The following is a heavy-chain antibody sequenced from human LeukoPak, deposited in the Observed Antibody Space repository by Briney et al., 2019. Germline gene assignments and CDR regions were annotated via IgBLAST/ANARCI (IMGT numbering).Heavy chain of an antibody. Sequence: GGSLRLSSAASGFTFSSYAMSWVRQAPGKGLEWVSAISGSGGSTYYADSVKGRFTISRDNSKNTLYLQMNSLRAEDTAVYYCARGGVVPAATPNFDYWGQGTLVTVSS. CDR2: ISGSGGST. CDR1: GFTFSSYA. V-gene: IGHV3-23*01. CDR3: ARGGVVPAATPNFDY. D-gene: IGHD2-2*01. J-gene: IGHJ4*02.